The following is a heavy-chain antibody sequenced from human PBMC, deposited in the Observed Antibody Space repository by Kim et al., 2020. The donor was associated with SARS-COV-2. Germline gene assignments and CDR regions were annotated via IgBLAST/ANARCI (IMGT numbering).Heavy chain of an antibody. Sequence: SETLSLTCTVSGSSISSRSYYWGWIRQPPGKGLVWIASIYYTGITYYNPSLKSRVTISVDTSTNHFSLNLSSVTAAATAVYYCAAIVASGITPDFWGKG. V-gene: IGHV4-39*02. CDR1: GSSISSRSYY. CDR3: AAIVASGITPDF. J-gene: IGHJ4*02. D-gene: IGHD6-13*01. CDR2: IYYTGIT.